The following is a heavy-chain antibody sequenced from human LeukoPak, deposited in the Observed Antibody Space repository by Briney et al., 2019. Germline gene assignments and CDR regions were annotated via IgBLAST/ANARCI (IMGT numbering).Heavy chain of an antibody. D-gene: IGHD2-21*01. CDR2: IKQDGSEK. J-gene: IGHJ4*02. CDR1: GFTFSSYW. Sequence: GGSLRLSCAASGFTFSSYWMSWVRQAPGKGLEWVANIKQDGSEKYYADSVKGRFTISRDDAKNTLDLQMNSLRPEDTAVYYCARDFVGDQDYWGQGTLVTVSS. V-gene: IGHV3-7*01. CDR3: ARDFVGDQDY.